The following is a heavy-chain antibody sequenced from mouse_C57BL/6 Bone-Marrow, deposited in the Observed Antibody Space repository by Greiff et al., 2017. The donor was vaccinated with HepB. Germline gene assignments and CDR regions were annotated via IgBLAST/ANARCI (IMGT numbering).Heavy chain of an antibody. D-gene: IGHD2-10*01. J-gene: IGHJ3*01. Sequence: VQLQQSGAELVRPGASVKLSCTASGFNIKDDYMHWVKQRPEQGLEWIGWIDPENGDTEYASKFQGKATITADTSSNTAYLQLSSLTSEDTAVDYCTRGAYYGNYAWFAYWGQGTLVTVSA. CDR2: IDPENGDT. CDR3: TRGAYYGNYAWFAY. V-gene: IGHV14-4*01. CDR1: GFNIKDDY.